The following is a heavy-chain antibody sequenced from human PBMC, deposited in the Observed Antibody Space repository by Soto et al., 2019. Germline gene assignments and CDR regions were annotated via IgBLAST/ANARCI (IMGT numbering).Heavy chain of an antibody. D-gene: IGHD1-26*01. V-gene: IGHV3-33*01. CDR2: IWYDGNNK. CDR1: GFTFSSYA. CDR3: ARRAEGSWYWIDP. Sequence: QVQLVESGGGVVQPGRSLTLSCAASGFTFSSYAMHWVRQAPGKGLEWVAAIWYDGNNKYYADSVKGRFTISRDNSKNMVYLQMNRLRVEDTAVYYCARRAEGSWYWIDPWGQGTLVTVSS. J-gene: IGHJ5*02.